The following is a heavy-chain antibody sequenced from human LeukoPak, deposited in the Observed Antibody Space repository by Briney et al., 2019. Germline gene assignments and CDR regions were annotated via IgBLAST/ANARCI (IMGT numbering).Heavy chain of an antibody. D-gene: IGHD2-2*01. CDR3: ARGLGRIGPAGYRASRTNWFDP. Sequence: PSQTLSLTCTVSGGSISSGGYYWSWLRQHPGRGLEWIGYIYYSGSTYYNPSLKSRVTISVDTSKNQFSLKLSSVTAADTAVYYCARGLGRIGPAGYRASRTNWFDPWGQGTLVTVSS. CDR1: GGSISSGGYY. CDR2: IYYSGST. V-gene: IGHV4-31*03. J-gene: IGHJ5*02.